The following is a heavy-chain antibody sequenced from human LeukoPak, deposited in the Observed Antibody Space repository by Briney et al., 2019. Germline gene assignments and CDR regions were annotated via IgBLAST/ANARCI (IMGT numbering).Heavy chain of an antibody. CDR2: IYSGGDT. CDR3: ARGFCSSTSCYMDV. D-gene: IGHD2-2*01. CDR1: GFTVSDNY. Sequence: GSLRLSCAASGFTVSDNYMSWVRQAPGKGLEWVSVIYSGGDTYYADSVKGRFAISRDNSKNTLYLQMNSLRAEDTAVYYCARGFCSSTSCYMDVWGKGTTVTVSS. V-gene: IGHV3-53*01. J-gene: IGHJ6*03.